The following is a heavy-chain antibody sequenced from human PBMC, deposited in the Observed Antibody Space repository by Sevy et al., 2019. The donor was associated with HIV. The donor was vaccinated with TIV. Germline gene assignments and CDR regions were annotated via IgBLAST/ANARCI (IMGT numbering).Heavy chain of an antibody. CDR3: ARHYVGSADF. V-gene: IGHV4-39*01. D-gene: IGHD2-15*01. CDR1: GGSISSDSYN. J-gene: IGHJ4*02. Sequence: SETLSLTCTAFGGSISSDSYNWGWIRQPPGKGLEWIRSISYSGDTHYNPSVKSRLSMSVDTSKNQCSLNLASVTAAETAVYFCARHYVGSADFWGQGTLVTVSS. CDR2: ISYSGDT.